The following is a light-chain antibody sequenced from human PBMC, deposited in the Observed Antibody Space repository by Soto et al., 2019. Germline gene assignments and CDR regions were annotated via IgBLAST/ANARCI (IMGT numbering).Light chain of an antibody. CDR2: EVK. J-gene: IGLJ3*02. CDR1: SSDVGGYNY. CDR3: SSYTSSSTWV. V-gene: IGLV2-14*01. Sequence: QSALTQPASVSGSPGQSITISCTGTSSDVGGYNYVSWYQQHPDKPPKLMIYEVKYRPSGVSNRFSGSKSGNTASLTISGLQAEYEAVYYCSSYTSSSTWVFGGGTKVTVL.